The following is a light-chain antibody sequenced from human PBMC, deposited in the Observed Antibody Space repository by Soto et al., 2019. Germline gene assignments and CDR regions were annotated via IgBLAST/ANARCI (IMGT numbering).Light chain of an antibody. J-gene: IGKJ1*01. CDR2: GAS. CDR1: RGISNY. Sequence: DIQMTQSPSSVSASVGDRLTITCRASRGISNYLAWYQQTPGKAPKLLLRGASSLHRGVPSRFSGGGAGTEFTLTISSLQPEDFATYYCQQTSAFPRTFGQGTKVDVK. CDR3: QQTSAFPRT. V-gene: IGKV1-12*01.